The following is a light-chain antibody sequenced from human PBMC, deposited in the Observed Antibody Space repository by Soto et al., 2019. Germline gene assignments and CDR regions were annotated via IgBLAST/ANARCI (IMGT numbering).Light chain of an antibody. J-gene: IGLJ1*01. CDR1: SSDVGGYGS. Sequence: LTQPASVSGPPGQSITISCTGTSSDVGGYGSVSWYQQHPGKAPKLMIYEVSNRPSGVSNRFSGSKSGNTASLTISGLQAEDDADYYCSSYTSSGTYVFGTGTKVTVL. CDR3: SSYTSSGTYV. CDR2: EVS. V-gene: IGLV2-14*01.